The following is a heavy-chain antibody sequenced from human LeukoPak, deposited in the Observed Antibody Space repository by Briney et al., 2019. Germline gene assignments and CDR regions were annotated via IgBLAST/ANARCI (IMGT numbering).Heavy chain of an antibody. D-gene: IGHD3-10*01. CDR2: ISGSGGST. Sequence: GGSLRLSCAASGFTFSSYAMSWVRQAPGKGLEWVSAISGSGGSTYYTDSVKGRFTISRDNSKNTLHLQMNSLRAEDTAVYYCAKAARAAGVFDYWGQGTLVTVSS. V-gene: IGHV3-23*01. CDR1: GFTFSSYA. J-gene: IGHJ4*02. CDR3: AKAARAAGVFDY.